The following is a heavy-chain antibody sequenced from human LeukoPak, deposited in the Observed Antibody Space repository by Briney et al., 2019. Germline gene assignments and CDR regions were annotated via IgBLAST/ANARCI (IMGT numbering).Heavy chain of an antibody. J-gene: IGHJ5*02. CDR3: ARTGVAAAGWAGNWFDP. V-gene: IGHV4-4*07. D-gene: IGHD6-13*01. CDR2: IHTSGST. Sequence: SETLSLTCTVSGGSTSNYFCTWLRQSAGKGLEWIGRIHTSGSTNYNPSLKSRVSMSVDTSKNQFSLKLSSVTAADTAVYYCARTGVAAAGWAGNWFDPWGQGTLVTVSS. CDR1: GGSTSNYF.